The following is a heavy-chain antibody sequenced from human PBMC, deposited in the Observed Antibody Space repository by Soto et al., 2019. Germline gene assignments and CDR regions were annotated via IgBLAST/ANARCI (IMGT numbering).Heavy chain of an antibody. D-gene: IGHD7-27*01. J-gene: IGHJ4*02. Sequence: SETLSLTCAVSGGSISSGGYSWSWIRQPPGKGLEWIGYIYHSGSTYYNPSLKGRVTISVDRSKNQFSLKLSSVTAADTAVYYCAKNWNWGSLVHWGQGTLVTVSS. CDR3: AKNWNWGSLVH. CDR1: GGSISSGGYS. CDR2: IYHSGST. V-gene: IGHV4-30-2*01.